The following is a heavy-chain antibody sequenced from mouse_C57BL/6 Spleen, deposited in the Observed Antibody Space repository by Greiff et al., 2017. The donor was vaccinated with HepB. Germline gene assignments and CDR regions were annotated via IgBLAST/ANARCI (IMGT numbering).Heavy chain of an antibody. Sequence: QVQLQQSGAELARPGASVKLSCKASGYTFTSYGISWVKQRTGQGLEWIGEIYPRSGNTYYNEKFKGKATLTVDKSSSTAYMELRSLTSEDSAVYFCARSTHYYGSSYIYFDVWGTGTTVTVSS. D-gene: IGHD1-1*01. J-gene: IGHJ1*03. CDR1: GYTFTSYG. V-gene: IGHV1-81*01. CDR3: ARSTHYYGSSYIYFDV. CDR2: IYPRSGNT.